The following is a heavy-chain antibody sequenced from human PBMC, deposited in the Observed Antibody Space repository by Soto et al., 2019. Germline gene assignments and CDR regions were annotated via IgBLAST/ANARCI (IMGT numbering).Heavy chain of an antibody. J-gene: IGHJ5*02. CDR2: ISSSSGYS. Sequence: RLSCATSGFTFSDYYMTWIRQAPGKGLEWISYISSSSGYSTYADSVKGRFTISRDNSKNTLYLQMNSLRAEETAVYYCAAYGDYNFWFDHWGQGNLVTVSS. CDR1: GFTFSDYY. CDR3: AAYGDYNFWFDH. D-gene: IGHD4-17*01. V-gene: IGHV3-11*06.